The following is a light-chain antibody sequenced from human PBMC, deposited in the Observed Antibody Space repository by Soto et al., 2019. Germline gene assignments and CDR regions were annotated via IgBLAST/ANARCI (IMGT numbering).Light chain of an antibody. CDR2: GAP. V-gene: IGKV1-8*01. J-gene: IGKJ2*01. CDR1: QDIPIY. CDR3: QQYYSYPYT. Sequence: RITNSPPSRSTSTGEGVNITCRASQDIPIYLAWYQQKPGGAPKVLISGAPTLQSGVPSRFSGSGSGTEFALTIRSLQAEDFATYYCQQYYSYPYTFGQGTKLEIK.